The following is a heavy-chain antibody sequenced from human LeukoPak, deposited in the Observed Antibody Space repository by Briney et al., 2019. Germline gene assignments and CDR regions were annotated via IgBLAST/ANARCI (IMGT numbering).Heavy chain of an antibody. CDR2: ISYDGSNK. V-gene: IGHV3-30-3*01. CDR3: ASLGRTIFGVVTDPLRRWFDP. D-gene: IGHD3-3*01. Sequence: GGSLRLSCAASGFTFSSYAMHWVRQAPGKGLEWVAVISYDGSNKYYADSVKGRFTISRDNSKNTLYLQMNSLRAEDTAVYYCASLGRTIFGVVTDPLRRWFDPWGQGTLVTVSS. CDR1: GFTFSSYA. J-gene: IGHJ5*02.